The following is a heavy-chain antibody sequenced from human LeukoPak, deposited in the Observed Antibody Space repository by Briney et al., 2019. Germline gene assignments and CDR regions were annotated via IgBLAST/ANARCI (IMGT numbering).Heavy chain of an antibody. J-gene: IGHJ4*02. CDR1: GCYISNYR. CDR3: ARRDISSGWSFDY. CDR2: IHTSGST. D-gene: IGHD6-19*01. V-gene: IGHV4-4*07. Sequence: SETLSLTCTVSGCYISNYRWSWIRQSAGKGLEWIGQIHTSGSTNYNPPLKSRVSMSIDTTEDQVSLTIRSVTAADTAFYYCARRDISSGWSFDYWGQGTLVTVSS.